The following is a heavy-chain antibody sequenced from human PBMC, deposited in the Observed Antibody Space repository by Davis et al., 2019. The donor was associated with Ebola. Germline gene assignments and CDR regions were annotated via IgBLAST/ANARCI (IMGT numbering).Heavy chain of an antibody. CDR3: AREIIAAVDPSDY. D-gene: IGHD6-13*01. V-gene: IGHV4-34*01. J-gene: IGHJ4*02. CDR1: GGSFSGYY. CDR2: INHSGST. Sequence: PSETLSLTCAVYGGSFSGYYWSWIRQPPGKGLEWIGEINHSGSTNYNPSLKSRVTISVDTSKNQFSLKLSSVTAADTAVYYCAREIIAAVDPSDYWGQVTLVTVSS.